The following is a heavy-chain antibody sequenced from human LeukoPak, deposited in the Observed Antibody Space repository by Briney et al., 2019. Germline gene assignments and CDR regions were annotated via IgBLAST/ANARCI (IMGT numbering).Heavy chain of an antibody. V-gene: IGHV4-38-2*02. Sequence: SEALSLTCTVSGYSISSGYYWGWIRQPPGKGLEWIGSIYHSGSTYYNPSLKSRVTISVDTSKNQFSLKLSSVTAADTAVYYCARDQRHDYGGNAWFDPWGQGTLVTVSS. CDR1: GYSISSGYY. CDR2: IYHSGST. D-gene: IGHD4-23*01. CDR3: ARDQRHDYGGNAWFDP. J-gene: IGHJ5*02.